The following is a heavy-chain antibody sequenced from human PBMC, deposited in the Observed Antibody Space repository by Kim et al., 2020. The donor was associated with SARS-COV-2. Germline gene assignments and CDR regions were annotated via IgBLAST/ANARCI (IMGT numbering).Heavy chain of an antibody. Sequence: SETLSLTCTVSGGSISSYYWSWIRQPPGKGLEWIGYIYYSGSTNYNPSLKSRVTISVDTSKNQFSLKLSSVTAADTAVYYCASSEYGGQEYYFDYWGQGTLVTVSS. J-gene: IGHJ4*02. CDR2: IYYSGST. CDR3: ASSEYGGQEYYFDY. V-gene: IGHV4-59*01. CDR1: GGSISSYY. D-gene: IGHD4-17*01.